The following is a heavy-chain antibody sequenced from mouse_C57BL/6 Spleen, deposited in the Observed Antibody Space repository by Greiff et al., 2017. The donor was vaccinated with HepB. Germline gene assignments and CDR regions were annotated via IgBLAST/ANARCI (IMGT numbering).Heavy chain of an antibody. CDR2: IDPETGGT. Sequence: QVHVKQSGAELVRPGASVTLSCKASGYTFTDYEMHWVKQTPVHGLEWIGAIDPETGGTAYNQKFKGKAILTADKSSSTAYMELRSLTSEDSAVYYCTSNWDVDYWGQGTTLTVSS. CDR3: TSNWDVDY. D-gene: IGHD4-1*01. V-gene: IGHV1-15*01. CDR1: GYTFTDYE. J-gene: IGHJ2*01.